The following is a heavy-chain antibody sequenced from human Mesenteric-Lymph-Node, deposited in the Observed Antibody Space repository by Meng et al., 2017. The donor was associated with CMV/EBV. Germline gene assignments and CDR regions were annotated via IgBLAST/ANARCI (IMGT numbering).Heavy chain of an antibody. CDR3: ARDRCGTTSCYDNYPNLGDWFDP. CDR2: IYSGGGST. J-gene: IGHJ5*02. CDR1: GFTVSNNY. Sequence: GGSLRLSCAASGFTVSNNYMSWVRQAPGKGLEWVSVIYSGGGSTDHADSVKGRFTISRDNSKNIVYLQMNSLRVEDTAVYYCARDRCGTTSCYDNYPNLGDWFDPWGQGILVTVSS. D-gene: IGHD2-2*01. V-gene: IGHV3-23*03.